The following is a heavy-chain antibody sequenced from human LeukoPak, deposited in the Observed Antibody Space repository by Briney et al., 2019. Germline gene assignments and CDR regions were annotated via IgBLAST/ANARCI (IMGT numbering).Heavy chain of an antibody. Sequence: TASETLSLTCTVSGGSISSYYWSWIRQPPGKGLEWIGYIYYSGSTNYNPSLKSRVTISVDTSKNQFSLKLSSVTAADTAVYYCAREAYYCGSGILDPWGQGTLVTVSS. J-gene: IGHJ5*02. CDR3: AREAYYCGSGILDP. CDR1: GGSISSYY. V-gene: IGHV4-59*01. D-gene: IGHD3-10*01. CDR2: IYYSGST.